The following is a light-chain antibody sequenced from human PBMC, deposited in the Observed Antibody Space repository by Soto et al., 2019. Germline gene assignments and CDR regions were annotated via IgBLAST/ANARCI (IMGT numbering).Light chain of an antibody. J-gene: IGLJ1*01. CDR1: SSNIGNNA. Sequence: QSVLTQPPSVSAAPRQRVTISCSGGSSNIGNNAVNWYQQLPGKAPRLLIYYDDLLPSGVSDRFSGSKSGTSASLAIRGLQSEDEADYYCAAWDDSLDAYVFGTGTKVTVL. CDR2: YDD. V-gene: IGLV1-36*01. CDR3: AAWDDSLDAYV.